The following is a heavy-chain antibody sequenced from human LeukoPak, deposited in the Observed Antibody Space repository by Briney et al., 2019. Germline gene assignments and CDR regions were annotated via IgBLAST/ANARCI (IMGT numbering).Heavy chain of an antibody. J-gene: IGHJ3*02. CDR2: IWYDGSNK. V-gene: IGHV3-33*01. Sequence: GRSLRLSCAASGFTFSSYGMHWVRQAPGKGLEWVAVIWYDGSNKYYADSVKGRFTISRDNSKNTLYLQMNSLRAEDTAVYYCASFGEAANDAFDIWGQGTMVTVS. CDR3: ASFGEAANDAFDI. D-gene: IGHD2-15*01. CDR1: GFTFSSYG.